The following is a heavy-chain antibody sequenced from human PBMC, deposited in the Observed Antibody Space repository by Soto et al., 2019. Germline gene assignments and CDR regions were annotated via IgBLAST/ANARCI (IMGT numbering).Heavy chain of an antibody. CDR1: GYTFTSYG. Sequence: ASVKVSCKASGYTFTSYGINWVRQATGQGLEWMGWMNPNSGNTGYAQKFQGRVTMTRNTSISTAYMELSSLRSEDTAVYYCARAAQGLSRRTLGYWGQGTLVTVSS. CDR2: MNPNSGNT. J-gene: IGHJ4*02. CDR3: ARAAQGLSRRTLGY. V-gene: IGHV1-8*01.